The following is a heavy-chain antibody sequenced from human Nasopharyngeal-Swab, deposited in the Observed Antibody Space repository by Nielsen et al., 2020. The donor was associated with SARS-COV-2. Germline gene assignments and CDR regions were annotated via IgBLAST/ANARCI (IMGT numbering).Heavy chain of an antibody. CDR3: ARDEGARVLWFGELSTYYYYGMDV. V-gene: IGHV3-48*03. J-gene: IGHJ6*02. D-gene: IGHD3-10*01. Sequence: VRQAPGKGLEWVSYISSSGSTIYYADSVKGRFTISRGNAKNSLYLQMNSLRAEDTAVYYCARDEGARVLWFGELSTYYYYGMDVWGQGTTVTVSS. CDR2: ISSSGSTI.